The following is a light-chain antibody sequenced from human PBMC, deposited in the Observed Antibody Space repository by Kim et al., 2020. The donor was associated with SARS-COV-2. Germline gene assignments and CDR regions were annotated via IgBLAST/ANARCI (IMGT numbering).Light chain of an antibody. J-gene: IGKJ1*01. CDR2: AAS. CDR3: QQHGSSPWA. V-gene: IGKV3-20*01. Sequence: SPGENATLSCRDSQSVSNNYLAWYQQKPGQAPRLLIYAASSRATGIPDRFSGGGSGTDFTLTISRLEPEDFAVYYCQQHGSSPWAFGQGTKVDIK. CDR1: QSVSNNY.